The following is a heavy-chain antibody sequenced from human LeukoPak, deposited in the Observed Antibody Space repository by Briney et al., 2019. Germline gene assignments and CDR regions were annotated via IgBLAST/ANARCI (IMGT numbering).Heavy chain of an antibody. CDR2: INHSGST. Sequence: PSETLSLTCAVYGGSFSGYYWSWIRQPPGKGLEWIGEINHSGSTNYNPSLKSRVTISVDMSKNQFSPKLSSVTAADTAVYYCARAPYGGKSGNYWGQGTLVTVSS. V-gene: IGHV4-34*01. CDR3: ARAPYGGKSGNY. D-gene: IGHD4-23*01. J-gene: IGHJ4*02. CDR1: GGSFSGYY.